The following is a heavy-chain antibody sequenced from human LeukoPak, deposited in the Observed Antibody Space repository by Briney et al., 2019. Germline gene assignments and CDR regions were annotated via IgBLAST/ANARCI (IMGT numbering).Heavy chain of an antibody. J-gene: IGHJ4*02. CDR2: IYYSGST. CDR3: ATDRGYNYGRPFDC. V-gene: IGHV4-39*07. D-gene: IGHD5-18*01. CDR1: GGPIYSSSYF. Sequence: SETLSLTCSVSGGPIYSSSYFWGWIRQPPGKGLEWIGSIYYSGSTYYNPSLKSRVTISVDTSKNQFSLKLSSVTAADTAVYFCATDRGYNYGRPFDCWGQGTLVTVSS.